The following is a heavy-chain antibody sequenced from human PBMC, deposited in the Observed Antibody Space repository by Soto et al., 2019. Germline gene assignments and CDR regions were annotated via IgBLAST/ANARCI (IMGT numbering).Heavy chain of an antibody. CDR2: ISAYNGNT. CDR3: ARVVPTTPAIAARLFNWFDP. V-gene: IGHV1-18*04. CDR1: GYTFTSYG. J-gene: IGHJ5*02. Sequence: GASVKVSCKASGYTFTSYGISWVRQAPGQGLEWMGWISAYNGNTNYAQKLQGRVTMTTDTSTSTAYMELRSLRSDDTAVYYCARVVPTTPAIAARLFNWFDPGGQGTLVTVSS. D-gene: IGHD6-6*01.